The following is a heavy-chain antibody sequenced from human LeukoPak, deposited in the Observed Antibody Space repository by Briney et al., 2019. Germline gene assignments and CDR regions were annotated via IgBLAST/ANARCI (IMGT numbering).Heavy chain of an antibody. Sequence: ASVKVSCKESGYRFTSYYMHWVRQAPGQGLEWMGIINPSGGSTSYAQKFQGRVTMTRDMSTSTVYMELSSLRSEDTAVYYCARGGVRYSSGWTYFDYWGQGTLVTVSS. J-gene: IGHJ4*02. CDR2: INPSGGST. CDR1: GYRFTSYY. D-gene: IGHD6-19*01. V-gene: IGHV1-46*01. CDR3: ARGGVRYSSGWTYFDY.